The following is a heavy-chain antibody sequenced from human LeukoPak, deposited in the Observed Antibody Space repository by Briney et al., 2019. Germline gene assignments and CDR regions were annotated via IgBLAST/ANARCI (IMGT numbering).Heavy chain of an antibody. CDR3: ARGMTKIDY. Sequence: SETLSLTCTVSGDSISSSSYYWGWIRQPPGKGLEWIGSIYYSGSTNYNPSLKSRVTISVDTSKNQFSLKLSSVTAADTAVYYCARGMTKIDYWGQGTLVTVSS. J-gene: IGHJ4*02. D-gene: IGHD4-11*01. V-gene: IGHV4-39*07. CDR1: GDSISSSSYY. CDR2: IYYSGST.